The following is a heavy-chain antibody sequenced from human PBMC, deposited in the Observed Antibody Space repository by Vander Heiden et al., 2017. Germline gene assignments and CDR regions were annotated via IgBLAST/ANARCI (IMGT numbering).Heavy chain of an antibody. CDR1: GFTFSGSA. CDR3: TRHRDCSGGSCPTTP. Sequence: EVQLVESGGGLVQPGGSLKLSCAASGFTFSGSAIHVVRQASGNGLEWVGRIRSKANSYATAYAASVKGRFTISRDDTKNTAYLQMNSLKTEDTAVYYCTRHRDCSGGSCPTTPWGQGTLVTVSS. V-gene: IGHV3-73*01. CDR2: IRSKANSYAT. D-gene: IGHD2-15*01. J-gene: IGHJ5*02.